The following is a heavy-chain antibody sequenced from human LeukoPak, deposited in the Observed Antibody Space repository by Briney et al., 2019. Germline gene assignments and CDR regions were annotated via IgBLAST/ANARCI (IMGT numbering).Heavy chain of an antibody. CDR3: AKRGVVIRVFLVGFHKEAYYFDS. Sequence: GGSLRLSCAVSGITLSNYGMSWVRQAPGKGLEWVAGLSGSGGGTNYADSVQGRFTIYRDNPKHTLYLQMNSLRAEDTAVYFCAKRGVVIRVFLVGFHKEAYYFDSWGQGALVTVSS. J-gene: IGHJ4*02. D-gene: IGHD3-10*01. CDR1: GITLSNYG. CDR2: LSGSGGGT. V-gene: IGHV3-23*01.